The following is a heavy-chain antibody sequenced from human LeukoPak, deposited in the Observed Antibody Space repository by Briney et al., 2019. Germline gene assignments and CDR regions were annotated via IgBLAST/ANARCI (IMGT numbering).Heavy chain of an antibody. CDR2: IDPDGSHQ. Sequence: GGSLRLSCVASGFTFSRYCATWVRQAPGKGLEWVANIDPDGSHQYYVDSVKGRFTISRDNNKNSLYLQMNSLRTEDTALYYCSTAPYDSRGIFDYWGQGTLVTVSS. D-gene: IGHD3-22*01. J-gene: IGHJ4*02. CDR1: GFTFSRYC. CDR3: STAPYDSRGIFDY. V-gene: IGHV3-7*03.